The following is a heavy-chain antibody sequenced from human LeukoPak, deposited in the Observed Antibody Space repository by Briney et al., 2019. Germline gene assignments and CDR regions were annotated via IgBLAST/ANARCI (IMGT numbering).Heavy chain of an antibody. CDR3: ATWNSDWEFAY. Sequence: GGSLRLSCSASGFTFTNYAMSWVRQAPGKGLEWVSSLSGSGGNTYYADSVKGRFTISRDNSKNTLYLQMSSLRAEDTAVYYCATWNSDWEFAYWGQGTLVSVSS. V-gene: IGHV3-23*01. CDR1: GFTFTNYA. J-gene: IGHJ4*02. CDR2: LSGSGGNT. D-gene: IGHD1/OR15-1a*01.